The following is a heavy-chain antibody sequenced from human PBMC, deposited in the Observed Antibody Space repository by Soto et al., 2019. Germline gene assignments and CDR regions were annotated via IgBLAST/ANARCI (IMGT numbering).Heavy chain of an antibody. CDR1: GGTFSSYA. V-gene: IGHV1-69*13. Sequence: EASVKVSCKASGGTFSSYAISWVRQAPGQGLEWMGGIIPIFGTANYAQKFQGRVTITADESTSTAYMELSSLRSEDTAVYYCATTLDYYDSSGYYPYFDYWGQGTLVTVSS. J-gene: IGHJ4*02. CDR2: IIPIFGTA. CDR3: ATTLDYYDSSGYYPYFDY. D-gene: IGHD3-22*01.